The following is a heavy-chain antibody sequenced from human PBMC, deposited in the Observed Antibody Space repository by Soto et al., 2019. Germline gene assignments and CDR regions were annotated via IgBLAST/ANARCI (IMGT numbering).Heavy chain of an antibody. V-gene: IGHV4-31*03. Sequence: SETLSLTCTVSGGSISSGGYYWSWIRQHPGKGLEWIGYIYYSGSTYYNPSLKSRVTISVDTSKNQFSLKLSSVTAADTAVYYCARDTPLYYDSSGPGWFDPWGQGTLVTVSS. D-gene: IGHD3-22*01. CDR2: IYYSGST. CDR1: GGSISSGGYY. J-gene: IGHJ5*02. CDR3: ARDTPLYYDSSGPGWFDP.